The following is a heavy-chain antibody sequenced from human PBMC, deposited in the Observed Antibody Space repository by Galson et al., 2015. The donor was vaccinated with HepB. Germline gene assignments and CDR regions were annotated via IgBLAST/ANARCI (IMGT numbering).Heavy chain of an antibody. D-gene: IGHD3-3*01. CDR2: ISAYNGNT. CDR1: GYTFTSYG. Sequence: SVKVSCKASGYTFTSYGISWVRQAPGQGLEWMGWISAYNGNTNYAQKLQGRVTVTTDTSTSTAYMELRSLRSDDTAVYYCARENYDFWSGYYRATWFDPWGQGTLVTVSS. CDR3: ARENYDFWSGYYRATWFDP. J-gene: IGHJ5*02. V-gene: IGHV1-18*04.